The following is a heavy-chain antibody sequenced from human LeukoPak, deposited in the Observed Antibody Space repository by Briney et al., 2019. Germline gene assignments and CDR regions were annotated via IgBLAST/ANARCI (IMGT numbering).Heavy chain of an antibody. CDR2: IKQDGSEK. CDR1: GGSISSSSYY. V-gene: IGHV3-7*01. CDR3: ARDPTIAAAGTRWVNWFDP. J-gene: IGHJ5*02. Sequence: ETLSLTCTVSGGSISSSSYYWGWIRQAPGKGLEWVANIKQDGSEKYYVDSVKGRFTISRDNAKNSLYLQMNSLRAEDTAVYYRARDPTIAAAGTRWVNWFDPWGQGTLVTVSS. D-gene: IGHD6-13*01.